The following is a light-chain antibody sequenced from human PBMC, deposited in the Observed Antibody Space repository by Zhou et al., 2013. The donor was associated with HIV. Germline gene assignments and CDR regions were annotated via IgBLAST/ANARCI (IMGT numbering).Light chain of an antibody. V-gene: IGKV1-5*03. CDR1: QSISTW. CDR3: LQHHSYPYT. CDR2: KAS. Sequence: DIQMTQSPSTLSASVGDRVTITCRASQSISTWLAWYQQKPGKAPKFLIYKASNLQSGVPSRFSGSGSGTEFTLTISSLQPEDFATYYCLQHHSYPYTFGQGTKLXIK. J-gene: IGKJ2*01.